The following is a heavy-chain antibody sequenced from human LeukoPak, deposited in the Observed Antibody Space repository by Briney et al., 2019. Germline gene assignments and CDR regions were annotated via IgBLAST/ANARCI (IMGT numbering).Heavy chain of an antibody. CDR1: GYSFTSNY. CDR2: IYPRDGST. Sequence: ASVKVSCKAFGYSFTSNYIHWVRQAPGQGLEWMGMIYPRDGSTSYAQKFQGRVTVTRDMSTSTVHMELSGLRSEDTAVYYCARDQEAFDYWGQGTLVTVSS. CDR3: ARDQEAFDY. V-gene: IGHV1-46*01. J-gene: IGHJ4*02.